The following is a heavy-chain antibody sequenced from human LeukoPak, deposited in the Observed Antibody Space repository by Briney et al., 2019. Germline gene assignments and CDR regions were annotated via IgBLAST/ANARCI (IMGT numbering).Heavy chain of an antibody. CDR1: GYTLTELS. CDR3: AREPIPSYYYYYKDV. CDR2: FDPEDGET. Sequence: GASVKVSCKGSGYTLTELSMHWVRQAPGKGPEWMGVFDPEDGETIYAQKFQGRVTMTEDTSTDTAYMELSSLRSEDTAVYYCAREPIPSYYYYYKDVWGKGTTVTISS. J-gene: IGHJ6*03. V-gene: IGHV1-24*01.